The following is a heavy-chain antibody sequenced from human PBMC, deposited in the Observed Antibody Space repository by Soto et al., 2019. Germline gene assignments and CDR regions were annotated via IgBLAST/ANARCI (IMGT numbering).Heavy chain of an antibody. CDR2: IIPIFGTA. D-gene: IGHD2-2*01. V-gene: IGHV1-69*01. CDR3: ARGVVPAANEEYYFDY. Sequence: QVQLVQSGAEVKKPGSSVKVSCRVSGDTFSSYAISWVRQAPGQGLEWWGGIIPIFGTANYAQKCKGRVTITADESTSTAYMDLSSLRSEDTAVYYCARGVVPAANEEYYFDYWGQGTLVTVSS. CDR1: GDTFSSYA. J-gene: IGHJ4*02.